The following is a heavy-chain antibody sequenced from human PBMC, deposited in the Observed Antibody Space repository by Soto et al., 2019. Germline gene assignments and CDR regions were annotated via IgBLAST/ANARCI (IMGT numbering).Heavy chain of an antibody. CDR3: ARPYDYVWGSYRQRYYFDY. V-gene: IGHV1-8*01. D-gene: IGHD3-16*02. J-gene: IGHJ4*02. CDR2: MNPNSGNT. CDR1: GYTFTSYD. Sequence: ASVKVSCKASGYTFTSYDINWVRQATGQGLEWMGWMNPNSGNTGYAQEFQGRVTMTRNTSISTAYMELSSLRSEDTAVYYCARPYDYVWGSYRQRYYFDYWGQGTLVTVS.